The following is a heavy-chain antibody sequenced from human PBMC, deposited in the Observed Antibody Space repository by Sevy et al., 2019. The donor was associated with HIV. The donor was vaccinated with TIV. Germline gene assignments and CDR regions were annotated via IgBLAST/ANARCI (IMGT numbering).Heavy chain of an antibody. CDR1: EFTVNNYA. CDR2: IGGAGDET. J-gene: IGHJ3*02. V-gene: IGHV3-23*01. Sequence: GGSLRLSCVASEFTVNNYAMSWVRQAPGKGLEWVSSIGGAGDETFYADSVKGRFTISRDKSKNTLYLQMNSLRAEDTAIYYCAKDMILIVGEALDIWGQRTMVTVSS. D-gene: IGHD2-15*01. CDR3: AKDMILIVGEALDI.